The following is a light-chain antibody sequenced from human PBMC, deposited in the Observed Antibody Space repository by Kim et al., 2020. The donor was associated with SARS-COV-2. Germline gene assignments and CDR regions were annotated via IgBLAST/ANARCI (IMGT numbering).Light chain of an antibody. CDR2: ATN. J-gene: IGKJ2*01. V-gene: IGKV1-12*01. CDR1: QGVGSR. CDR3: QQANNFPYT. Sequence: DVQITQSPSSVSASVGDRVTITCRASQGVGSRVAWYQQKPGKAPRLLIYATNNLQSGVPSRFSGSGYGTDFTLTISSLQPEDFATYYCQQANNFPYTFGQGTKLEI.